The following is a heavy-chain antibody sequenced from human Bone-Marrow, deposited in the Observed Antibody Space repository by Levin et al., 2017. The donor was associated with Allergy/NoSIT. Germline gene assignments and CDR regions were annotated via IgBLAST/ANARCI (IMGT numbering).Heavy chain of an antibody. CDR2: ISAYNGNT. CDR3: ARGRDYYYYMDV. CDR1: GYTFTNFA. V-gene: IGHV1-18*01. J-gene: IGHJ6*03. Sequence: ASVKVSCKASGYTFTNFAIGWVRQAPGQGLEWMGWISAYNGNTIYAQRLQGRVTMTTDTSTTTVYMELRSLRSDDTAVYYCARGRDYYYYMDVWAKGPRSPSP.